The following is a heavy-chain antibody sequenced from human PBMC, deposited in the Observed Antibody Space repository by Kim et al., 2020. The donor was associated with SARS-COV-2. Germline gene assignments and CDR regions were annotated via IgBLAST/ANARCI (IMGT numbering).Heavy chain of an antibody. CDR3: ANSLSFYSSSWARRFDY. J-gene: IGHJ4*02. V-gene: IGHV3-23*01. D-gene: IGHD6-13*01. Sequence: GGSLRLSCAASGFTFSSYAMSWVRQAPGKGLEWVSAISGSGGSTYYADSVKGRFTISRDNSKNTLYLQMNSLRAEDTAVYYCANSLSFYSSSWARRFDYWGQGTLVTVSS. CDR2: ISGSGGST. CDR1: GFTFSSYA.